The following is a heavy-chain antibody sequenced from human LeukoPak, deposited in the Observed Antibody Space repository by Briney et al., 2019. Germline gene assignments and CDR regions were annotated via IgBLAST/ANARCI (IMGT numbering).Heavy chain of an antibody. CDR2: LYSGGSI. CDR1: GFTVSSNF. CDR3: ARGENYFHH. J-gene: IGHJ1*01. Sequence: PGGSLRLSCAASGFTVSSNFMSWVRQAPGKGLEWVSVLYSGGSIYYADSVKGRFTIYRDNSKNTLYLQMNRLGAEDTGMYYCARGENYFHHWGKGTLVTVSS. D-gene: IGHD3-10*01. V-gene: IGHV3-53*01.